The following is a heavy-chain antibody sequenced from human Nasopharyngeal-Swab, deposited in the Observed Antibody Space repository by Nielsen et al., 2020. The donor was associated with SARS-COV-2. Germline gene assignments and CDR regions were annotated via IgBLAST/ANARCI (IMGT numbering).Heavy chain of an antibody. CDR3: ASGRLWALPFY. CDR2: IYSGGST. Sequence: WSGPSPGKGLEWVSVIYSGGSTYYADSVKGRFTISRDNSKNTLYLQMNSLRAEDTAVYYCASGRLWALPFYWGQGTLVTVSS. J-gene: IGHJ4*02. D-gene: IGHD3-16*01. V-gene: IGHV3-53*01.